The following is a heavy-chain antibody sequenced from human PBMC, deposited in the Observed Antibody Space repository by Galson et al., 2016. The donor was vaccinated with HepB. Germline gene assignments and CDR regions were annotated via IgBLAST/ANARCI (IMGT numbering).Heavy chain of an antibody. J-gene: IGHJ4*02. CDR3: ATGDRNDVGFDS. CDR1: GFTFSGYS. Sequence: SLRLSCAASGFTFSGYSMHWVRQAPGKGLEWVSSISSSSTYIYYGDSVRGRFTISRDNARTSLYLQINSLRAEETAVYFCATGDRNDVGFDSWGQGTLVTVSS. V-gene: IGHV3-21*01. D-gene: IGHD7-27*01. CDR2: ISSSSTYI.